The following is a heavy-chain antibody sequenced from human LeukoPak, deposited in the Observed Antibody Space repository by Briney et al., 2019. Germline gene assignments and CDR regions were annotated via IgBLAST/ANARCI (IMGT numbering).Heavy chain of an antibody. D-gene: IGHD3-10*01. CDR1: GYTFTSYG. CDR3: ARDHRSITMVRGGLTWFDP. J-gene: IGHJ5*02. Sequence: ASVKVSCKASGYTFTSYGISWVRQAPGQGLEWMGWISAYNGNTNYAQELQGRVTMTTDTSTSTAYMELRSLRSDDTAVYYCARDHRSITMVRGGLTWFDPWGQGTLVTVSS. V-gene: IGHV1-18*01. CDR2: ISAYNGNT.